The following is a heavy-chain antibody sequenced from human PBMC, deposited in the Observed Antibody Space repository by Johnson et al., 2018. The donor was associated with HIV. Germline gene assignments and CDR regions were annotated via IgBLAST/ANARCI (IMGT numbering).Heavy chain of an antibody. V-gene: IGHV3-48*04. CDR1: GFTFSTYA. D-gene: IGHD1-14*01. J-gene: IGHJ3*02. Sequence: VQLVESGGGVVQPGRSLRLSCAASGFTFSTYAIHWVRQAPGKGLEWVSYISSSGSTIYYADSVKGRFTISRDNAKNSLYLQMNSLRAEDTAVYYCAKIRTSGTGDAFDIWGQGTMVTVSS. CDR3: AKIRTSGTGDAFDI. CDR2: ISSSGSTI.